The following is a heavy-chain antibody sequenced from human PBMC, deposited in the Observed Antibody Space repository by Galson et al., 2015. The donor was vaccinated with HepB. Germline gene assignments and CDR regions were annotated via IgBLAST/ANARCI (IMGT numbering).Heavy chain of an antibody. V-gene: IGHV3-30*03. CDR2: ISYDGSNK. J-gene: IGHJ3*02. CDR1: GFTFSSYG. CDR3: ARHSYESNYGDPQIDAFDI. D-gene: IGHD4-17*01. Sequence: SLRLSCAASGFTFSSYGMHWVRQAPGKGLEWVAIISYDGSNKYYANSVKGRFTISADKSISTAYLQWSSLKASDTAVYYCARHSYESNYGDPQIDAFDIWGQGTMVTVSS.